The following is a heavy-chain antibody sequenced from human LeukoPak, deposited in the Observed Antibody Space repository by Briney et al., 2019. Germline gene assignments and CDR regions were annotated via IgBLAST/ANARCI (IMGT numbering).Heavy chain of an antibody. D-gene: IGHD5-18*01. CDR3: ARDSGYSYGPFDY. CDR2: IYYSGST. V-gene: IGHV4-30-4*01. Sequence: SETLSLTCTVSGGSISSGDHYWSWIRQPPGKGLEWIGYIYYSGSTYYNPSLKSRVTISADTSKNQFSLKLSSVTAADTAVYYCARDSGYSYGPFDYWGQGTLVTVSS. J-gene: IGHJ4*02. CDR1: GGSISSGDHY.